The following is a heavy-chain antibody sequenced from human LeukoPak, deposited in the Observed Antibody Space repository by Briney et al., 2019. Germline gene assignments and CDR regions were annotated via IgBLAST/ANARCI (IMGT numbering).Heavy chain of an antibody. J-gene: IGHJ4*02. D-gene: IGHD1-26*01. Sequence: LETLSLTCTVCGGSVNSGSYYWNWIRQPPGKGLEWIGYIYYSGSTNYNPSLKSRVTISVDTSKNQFSLKLSSVTAADTAVYYCARAAYSGSYHSDYWGQGTLVTVSS. CDR3: ARAAYSGSYHSDY. V-gene: IGHV4-61*01. CDR1: GGSVNSGSYY. CDR2: IYYSGST.